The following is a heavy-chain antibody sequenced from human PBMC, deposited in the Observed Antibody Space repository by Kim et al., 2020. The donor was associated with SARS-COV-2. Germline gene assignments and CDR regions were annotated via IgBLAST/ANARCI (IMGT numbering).Heavy chain of an antibody. CDR1: GGSVSSGSYY. CDR3: ARAFSCSGGSCFYWFDP. V-gene: IGHV4-61*01. J-gene: IGHJ5*02. D-gene: IGHD2-15*01. Sequence: SETLSLTCTVSGGSVSSGSYYWSWIRQPPGKGLEWIGYIYYSGSTNYNPSLKSRVTISVDTSKNQFSLKLSSVTAADTAVYYCARAFSCSGGSCFYWFDPWGQGTLVTVSS. CDR2: IYYSGST.